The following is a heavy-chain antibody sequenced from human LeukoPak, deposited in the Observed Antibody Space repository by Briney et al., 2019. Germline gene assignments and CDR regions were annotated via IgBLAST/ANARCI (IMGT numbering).Heavy chain of an antibody. Sequence: PSETLSLTCTVSGGSIRGFYWSWIRQSAGKGLEWVGRIYSHGNANYNPSLNSRVTMSLDTSKNQFSLKLSSVTAADTAVYYCARGSLGYNWNRGYFDYWGQGTLVTVSS. CDR2: IYSHGNA. CDR3: ARGSLGYNWNRGYFDY. D-gene: IGHD1-20*01. V-gene: IGHV4-4*07. CDR1: GGSIRGFY. J-gene: IGHJ4*02.